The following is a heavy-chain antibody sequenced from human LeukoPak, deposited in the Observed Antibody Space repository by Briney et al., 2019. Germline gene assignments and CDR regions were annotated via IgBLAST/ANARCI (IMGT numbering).Heavy chain of an antibody. CDR3: ARGDYSRRLNY. Sequence: PGGSLRLSCAASGFSVISNYMSWVRQAPGKGLEWVSVIYSDGTIYYTDSVKGRFTISRDNSKNTLYLQMNSLRAEDTALYYCARGDYSRRLNYWGQGTLVTVSS. V-gene: IGHV3-53*01. CDR2: IYSDGTI. J-gene: IGHJ4*02. CDR1: GFSVISNY. D-gene: IGHD3-10*01.